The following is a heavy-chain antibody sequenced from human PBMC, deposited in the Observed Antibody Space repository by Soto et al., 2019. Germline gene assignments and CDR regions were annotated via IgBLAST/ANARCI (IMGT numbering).Heavy chain of an antibody. CDR3: AKGYEVSPPVASGWYSNYFYGVDV. CDR1: VFTFSSYA. J-gene: IGHJ6*02. V-gene: IGHV3-23*01. D-gene: IGHD6-19*01. Sequence: GGSLRLSCAASVFTFSSYAMSWVRQAPGRGLEWVSIISGNGGSTYYAASVKGRFTISRDNTKNTLYLQMNSLRGDDTAVYYCAKGYEVSPPVASGWYSNYFYGVDVWGRGTTVTVSS. CDR2: ISGNGGST.